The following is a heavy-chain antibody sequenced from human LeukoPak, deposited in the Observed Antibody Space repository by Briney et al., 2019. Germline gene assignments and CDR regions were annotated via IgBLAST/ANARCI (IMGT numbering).Heavy chain of an antibody. CDR2: IYHSGST. V-gene: IGHV4-38-2*02. CDR1: GYSISRAYY. J-gene: IGHJ5*02. CDR3: ASTSWTYKYNWFDP. Sequence: SETLSLTCTVSGYSISRAYYWGWIRQPPGRGLEWIGNIYHSGSTYYNPSLKSRVTMSVDTSKNQFSLKLSSVTAADTAVYYCASTSWTYKYNWFDPWGQGTLVTVSS. D-gene: IGHD3/OR15-3a*01.